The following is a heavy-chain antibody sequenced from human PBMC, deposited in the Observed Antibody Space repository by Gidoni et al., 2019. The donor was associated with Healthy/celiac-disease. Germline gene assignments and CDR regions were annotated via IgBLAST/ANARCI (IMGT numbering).Heavy chain of an antibody. CDR2: IKQDGSEK. CDR1: GFTFSRYW. J-gene: IGHJ4*02. Sequence: EVQLVESGGGLVQPGGSLRLSCAASGFTFSRYWMSWVRQAPGKGLEWLANIKQDGSEKYYVDSVKGRFTISRDNAKNSLYLQMNSLRAEDTAVYYCARVSQWELPLNPGVDYWGQGTLVTVSS. D-gene: IGHD1-26*01. CDR3: ARVSQWELPLNPGVDY. V-gene: IGHV3-7*01.